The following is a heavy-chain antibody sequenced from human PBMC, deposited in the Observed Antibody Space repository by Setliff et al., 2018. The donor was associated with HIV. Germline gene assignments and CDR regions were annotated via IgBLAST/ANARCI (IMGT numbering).Heavy chain of an antibody. Sequence: PSETLSLTCTVSSGSISIISYYWGWIRQPPGKGLEYIGSIYYSGSTYYNPSLKSRVTISVDTSKTRFSLNLSSVTAADTAVYYCATWGRDSGNCFSHWSQGTGVTV. CDR1: SGSISIISYY. D-gene: IGHD1-7*01. J-gene: IGHJ4*02. CDR3: ATWGRDSGNCFSH. V-gene: IGHV4-39*01. CDR2: IYYSGST.